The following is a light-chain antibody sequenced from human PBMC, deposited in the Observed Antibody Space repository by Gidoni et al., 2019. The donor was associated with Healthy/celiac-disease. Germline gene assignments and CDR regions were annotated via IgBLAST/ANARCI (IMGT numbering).Light chain of an antibody. CDR2: LNSDGSH. J-gene: IGLJ3*02. CDR3: QTWGTGTVV. CDR1: SGHRSYD. V-gene: IGLV4-69*01. Sequence: QLVLTQSPPASASPGASVMLTCPRSSGHRSYDIAWHQQQPEKGPRYLMKLNSDGSHSKGDGIPDRFSGSSSGAERYLTISSLQSEDEADYYCQTWGTGTVVFGGGTKLTVL.